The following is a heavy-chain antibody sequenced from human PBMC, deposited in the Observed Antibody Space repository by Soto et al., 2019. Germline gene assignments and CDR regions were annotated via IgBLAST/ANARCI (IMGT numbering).Heavy chain of an antibody. D-gene: IGHD3-10*01. CDR2: IIPIFGTA. J-gene: IGHJ5*02. CDR1: GGTFSSYA. V-gene: IGHV1-69*01. Sequence: QVQLVQSGAEVKKPGSSVKVSCKASGGTFSSYAISWVRQAPGQGLEWMGGIIPIFGTANYAQKFQGRVTIPADDPTSTPYMERRGGKSEDTAGYSSASPPEVGKPFAPGGQAPLVTASS. CDR3: ASPPEVGKPFAP.